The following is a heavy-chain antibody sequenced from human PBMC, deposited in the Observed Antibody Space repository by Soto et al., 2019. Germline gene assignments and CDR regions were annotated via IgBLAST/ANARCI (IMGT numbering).Heavy chain of an antibody. CDR3: ARQGFLGYYYMDV. Sequence: SETLSLTCTVSGGSISSYYWSWIRQPPGKGLEWIGYIYYSGSTNYNPSLKSRVTISVDTSKNQFSLKLSSVTAADTAVYYCARQGFLGYYYMDVWGKGTTVTVSX. D-gene: IGHD3-3*01. J-gene: IGHJ6*03. CDR1: GGSISSYY. CDR2: IYYSGST. V-gene: IGHV4-59*08.